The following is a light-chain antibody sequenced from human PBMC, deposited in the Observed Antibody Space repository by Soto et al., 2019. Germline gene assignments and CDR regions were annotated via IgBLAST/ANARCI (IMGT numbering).Light chain of an antibody. CDR1: QSVSSN. Sequence: DIMMTQSPLILPVAPGGPASISCGSSQSVSSNLAWYQQKPGQAPRLLXYGASTRATGIPARFSGSGSGTEFTLTISSLQSEDFAVYYCQQYNNWPPITFGQGTRLEIK. J-gene: IGKJ5*01. CDR2: GAS. V-gene: IGKV3-15*01. CDR3: QQYNNWPPIT.